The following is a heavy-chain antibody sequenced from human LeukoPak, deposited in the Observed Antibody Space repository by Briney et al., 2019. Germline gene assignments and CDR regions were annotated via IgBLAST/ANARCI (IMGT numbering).Heavy chain of an antibody. J-gene: IGHJ4*02. Sequence: GESLKISCKGSGYTFSDYWIGWVRQMPGKGLEWMGIIYPGDSDTRYSPSFQGQVSISVDKSISTAYLQWSSLKASDTAMYYSARSVIYYTRLDSWGQGTLVTVSS. V-gene: IGHV5-51*01. D-gene: IGHD1-26*01. CDR2: IYPGDSDT. CDR3: ARSVIYYTRLDS. CDR1: GYTFSDYW.